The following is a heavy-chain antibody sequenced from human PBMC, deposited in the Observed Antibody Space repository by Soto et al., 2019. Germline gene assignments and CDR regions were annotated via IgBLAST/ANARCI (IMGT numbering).Heavy chain of an antibody. CDR2: INHSGST. CDR1: GGSFSGYY. CDR3: ARDKITGLFDY. Sequence: QVQLQQWGAGLLKPSETLSLTCAVYGGSFSGYYWTWIRQPPGTGLEWIGEINHSGSTNYNPSPKXXLTISVDPPPNHFALKLTSVTAADTAVYYCARDKITGLFDYWGQGTLVTGSS. J-gene: IGHJ4*02. D-gene: IGHD2-8*02. V-gene: IGHV4-34*01.